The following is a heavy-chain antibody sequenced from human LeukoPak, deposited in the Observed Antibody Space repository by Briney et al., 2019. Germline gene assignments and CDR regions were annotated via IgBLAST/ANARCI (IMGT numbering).Heavy chain of an antibody. V-gene: IGHV4-39*07. Sequence: SETLSLTCTVSGGSISSSPYYWVWIRQPPGKGLEWIGSIYHSGTTYSGSTYYNPSLKSRVTISLDTSKNQFSLKVGSMTAADTAVYYCARAGGYGLIDYWGQGTMVTVSS. CDR2: IYHSGTTYSGST. D-gene: IGHD5-18*01. J-gene: IGHJ4*02. CDR3: ARAGGYGLIDY. CDR1: GGSISSSPYY.